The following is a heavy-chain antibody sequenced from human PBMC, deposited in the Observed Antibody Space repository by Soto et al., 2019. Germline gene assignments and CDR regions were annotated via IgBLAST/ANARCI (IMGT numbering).Heavy chain of an antibody. V-gene: IGHV5-51*01. CDR2: IYPGASDT. D-gene: IGHD3-10*01. J-gene: IGHJ4*01. CDR1: GYSLNTYW. Sequence: GESLKISWKGSGYSLNTYWIGWVRQMPGKGLEWVGIIYPGASDTRYSPSFEGHVTISVDKTISTAFLQWTSLKASDNAIYYCARHSTSAPKDYWGQGTLVTVSS. CDR3: ARHSTSAPKDY.